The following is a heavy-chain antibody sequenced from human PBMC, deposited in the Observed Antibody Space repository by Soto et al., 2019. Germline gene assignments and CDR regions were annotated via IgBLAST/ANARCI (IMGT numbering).Heavy chain of an antibody. CDR2: IWHDGSQK. J-gene: IGHJ3*01. V-gene: IGHV3-33*01. Sequence: QVQLVESGGGVVQPGTSLRLSCVASGFTFSNYGIHWVRQAPGRGLEWVAVIWHDGSQKYLTDSVRGRFTISRDNSKNTVYLHMNSLRVXXTAVYYCEGRDDPFHVWGRGTMVTVSS. CDR3: EGRDDPFHV. CDR1: GFTFSNYG.